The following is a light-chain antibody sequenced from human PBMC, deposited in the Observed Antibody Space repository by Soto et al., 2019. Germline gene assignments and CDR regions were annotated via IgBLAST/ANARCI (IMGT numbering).Light chain of an antibody. CDR1: QSVSSTY. V-gene: IGKV3-20*01. CDR3: QQYGSSRT. Sequence: EIVLTQSPGTLSLSPGEIATLYCRASQSVSSTYLAWYQQKPGQAPRLLIYGASSRATGIPDRFSGSGSGTDFTLTISRLEPEDFAVYYCQQYGSSRTFGQGTKVDI. J-gene: IGKJ1*01. CDR2: GAS.